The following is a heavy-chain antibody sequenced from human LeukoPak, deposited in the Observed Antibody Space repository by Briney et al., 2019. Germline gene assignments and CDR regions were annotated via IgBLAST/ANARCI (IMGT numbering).Heavy chain of an antibody. CDR3: ARGGYSSSWSHDAFDI. J-gene: IGHJ3*02. D-gene: IGHD6-13*01. Sequence: ASVKVSCKASGYTFTSYGINWVRQATGQGLEWMGWMNPNSGNTGYAQKFQGRVTITRNTSISTAYMELSSLRSEDTAVYYCARGGYSSSWSHDAFDIWGQGTMVTVSS. V-gene: IGHV1-8*03. CDR1: GYTFTSYG. CDR2: MNPNSGNT.